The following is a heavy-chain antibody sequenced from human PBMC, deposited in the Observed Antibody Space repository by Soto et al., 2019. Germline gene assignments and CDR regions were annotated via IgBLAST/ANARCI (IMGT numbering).Heavy chain of an antibody. V-gene: IGHV4-30-2*01. J-gene: IGHJ4*02. CDR1: GGSISSGGYS. CDR3: AGEGIAAAGRVYYFDY. D-gene: IGHD6-13*01. CDR2: INHSGST. Sequence: LSLTCAVSGGSISSGGYSWSWIRQPPGKGLEWIGEINHSGSTNYNPSLKSRVTISVDTSKNQFSLKLSSVTAVDTAVYYCAGEGIAAAGRVYYFDYWGQGTLVTVS.